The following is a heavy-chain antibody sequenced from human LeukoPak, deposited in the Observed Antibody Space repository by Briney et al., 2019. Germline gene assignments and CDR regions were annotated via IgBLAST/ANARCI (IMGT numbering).Heavy chain of an antibody. D-gene: IGHD3-16*01. CDR2: ISRDGSST. CDR1: GISFSSHW. V-gene: IGHV3-74*01. Sequence: QSGGSLRLSCAASGISFSSHWMHWVRQAPGKGLVWVAHISRDGSSTTYADSVKGRFTISRDNAKNTLYLQMNSLRAEDTAVYYCARGGSHFDHWGQGTLVTVSS. CDR3: ARGGSHFDH. J-gene: IGHJ4*02.